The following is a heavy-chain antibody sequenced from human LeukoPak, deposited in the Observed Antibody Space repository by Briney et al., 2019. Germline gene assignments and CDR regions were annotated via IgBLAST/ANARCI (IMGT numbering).Heavy chain of an antibody. J-gene: IGHJ5*02. CDR3: ARDVSSGWYSWFDP. D-gene: IGHD3-22*01. V-gene: IGHV6-1*01. Sequence: SQTLSLTCAISGDSVSSNSAAWNWIRQSPSRGVEWLGRTYYRSKWYNDYAVSVKSRITINPHTSKNQFSLQVDSVTPEGTAVYYCARDVSSGWYSWFDPWGQGTLVTVSS. CDR1: GDSVSSNSAA. CDR2: TYYRSKWYN.